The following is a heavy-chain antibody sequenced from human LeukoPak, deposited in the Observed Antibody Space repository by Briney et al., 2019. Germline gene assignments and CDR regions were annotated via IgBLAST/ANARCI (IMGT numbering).Heavy chain of an antibody. CDR2: IIPILGIA. CDR3: ARGSSVTAMGPLDY. Sequence: SVKVSCKASEGTFSSYAIRWVRQAPGQGLEWMGRIIPILGIANYAQKFQGRVTITADKSTSTAYMDLSSLTSDDTAVYYCARGSSVTAMGPLDYWGQGTLVTVSS. CDR1: EGTFSSYA. D-gene: IGHD5-18*01. J-gene: IGHJ4*02. V-gene: IGHV1-69*04.